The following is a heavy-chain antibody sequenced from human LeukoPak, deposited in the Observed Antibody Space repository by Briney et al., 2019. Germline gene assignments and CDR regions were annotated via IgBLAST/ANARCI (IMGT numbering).Heavy chain of an antibody. Sequence: GGSLRLSCAASEFTFSSYEMKWVRQAPGKGLEWVSYISSGGSTIYYADSVKDRFTISRDNAKNSLYLQMNSLRAEDTAVYYCARDPNYGSGSYADYWGQGTLVTVSS. D-gene: IGHD3-10*01. J-gene: IGHJ4*02. CDR1: EFTFSSYE. CDR2: ISSGGSTI. CDR3: ARDPNYGSGSYADY. V-gene: IGHV3-48*03.